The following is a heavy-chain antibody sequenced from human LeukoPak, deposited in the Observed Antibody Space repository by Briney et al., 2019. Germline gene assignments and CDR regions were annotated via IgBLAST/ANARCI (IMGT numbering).Heavy chain of an antibody. V-gene: IGHV4-38-2*01. CDR2: MYHSGSI. CDR1: GYSISSGFY. J-gene: IGHJ6*04. Sequence: PSETLSLTCGVSGYSISSGFYWGWIRQPPGKGLEWIGSMYHSGSIYYNRSLKSRVIISADTSNNHLSLKLSSVTAADTAVYYCVRHPDPYYDIFLVWGKGTTVTVSS. D-gene: IGHD3-9*01. CDR3: VRHPDPYYDIFLV.